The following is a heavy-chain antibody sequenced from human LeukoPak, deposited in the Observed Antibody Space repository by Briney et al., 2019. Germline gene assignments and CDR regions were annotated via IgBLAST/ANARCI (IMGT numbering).Heavy chain of an antibody. CDR2: TYYSGST. CDR1: GGSISSYY. J-gene: IGHJ6*02. D-gene: IGHD3-10*01. CDR3: ARAPLLWFGELSPPNYYYYYGMDV. V-gene: IGHV4-59*01. Sequence: PSETLSLTCTVSGGSISSYYWSWIRQPPGKGLEWIGYTYYSGSTNYNPSLKSRVTISVDTSKNQFSLKLSSVTAADTAVYYCARAPLLWFGELSPPNYYYYYGMDVWGQGTTVTVSS.